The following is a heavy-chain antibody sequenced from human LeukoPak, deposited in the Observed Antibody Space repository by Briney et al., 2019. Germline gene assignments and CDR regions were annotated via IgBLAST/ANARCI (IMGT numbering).Heavy chain of an antibody. CDR2: ISYDGSNK. D-gene: IGHD3-10*01. CDR3: ARLYYYGSGSYYPKEYYFDY. J-gene: IGHJ4*02. Sequence: GGSLRLSCAASGFTFSSYAMHWVRQAPGKGLEWVAVISYDGSNKYYADSVKGRFTISRDNSKNTLYLQMNSLRAEDTAVYYCARLYYYGSGSYYPKEYYFDYWGQGTLVTVSS. V-gene: IGHV3-30*04. CDR1: GFTFSSYA.